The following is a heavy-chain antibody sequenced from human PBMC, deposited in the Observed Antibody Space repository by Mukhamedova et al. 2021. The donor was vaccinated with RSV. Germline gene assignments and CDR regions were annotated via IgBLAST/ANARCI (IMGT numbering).Heavy chain of an antibody. CDR3: ARDGGSGAALDA. Sequence: VRQAPGKGLEWVAVVWTDGRTKIYADSVKGRFTISRDNSKSTLYLQMNNVRVEDTAVYYCARDGGSGAALDAWGQGPLVP. D-gene: IGHD7-27*01. J-gene: IGHJ5*02. CDR2: VWTDGRTK. V-gene: IGHV3-33*01.